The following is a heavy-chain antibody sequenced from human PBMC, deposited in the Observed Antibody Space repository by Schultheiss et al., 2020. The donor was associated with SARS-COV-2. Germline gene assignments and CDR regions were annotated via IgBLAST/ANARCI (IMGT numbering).Heavy chain of an antibody. J-gene: IGHJ4*02. CDR1: GFTFSSYT. Sequence: GGSLRLSCAASGFTFSSYTMNWVRQAPGKGLEWVSAISGSGGSTYYADSVKGRFTISRDNSKNTLYLQMNSLRAEDTAVYYCARVQRTRLYYGDYPDYWGQGTLVTVSS. V-gene: IGHV3-23*01. CDR2: ISGSGGST. D-gene: IGHD4-17*01. CDR3: ARVQRTRLYYGDYPDY.